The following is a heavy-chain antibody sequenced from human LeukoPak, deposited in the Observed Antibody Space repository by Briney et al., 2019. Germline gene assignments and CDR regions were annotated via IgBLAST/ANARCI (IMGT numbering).Heavy chain of an antibody. Sequence: GGSLRLSCAASGFTFSSYAMSWVRQAPGKGLEWVSAISGSGGSTYYADSVKGRFTISRDNSKNTLYLQMNSLRAEDTAVYYCAKDYYYDSSGPGTFDYWGQGTLVTVSS. CDR1: GFTFSSYA. CDR3: AKDYYYDSSGPGTFDY. V-gene: IGHV3-23*01. D-gene: IGHD3-22*01. J-gene: IGHJ4*02. CDR2: ISGSGGST.